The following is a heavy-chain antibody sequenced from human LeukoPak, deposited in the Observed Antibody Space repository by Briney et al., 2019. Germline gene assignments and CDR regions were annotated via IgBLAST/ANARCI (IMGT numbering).Heavy chain of an antibody. J-gene: IGHJ6*03. CDR3: ARERNNCSGGSCYLYYYYYYMDV. Sequence: GGSLRLSCAASGFTFSSYSMDWVRQAPGKGLEWVSSISSSSSYMYYADSVKGRFTISRDNAKNSLYLQMNSLRAEDTAVYYCARERNNCSGGSCYLYYYYYYMDVWGKGTTVTVSS. D-gene: IGHD2-15*01. V-gene: IGHV3-21*01. CDR1: GFTFSSYS. CDR2: ISSSSSYM.